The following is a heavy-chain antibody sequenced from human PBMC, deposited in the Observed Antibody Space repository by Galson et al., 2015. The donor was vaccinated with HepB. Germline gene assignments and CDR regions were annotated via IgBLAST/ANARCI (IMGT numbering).Heavy chain of an antibody. D-gene: IGHD3-16*01. CDR1: GFTFTRYA. V-gene: IGHV3-23*01. J-gene: IGHJ4*02. CDR2: ISGGSERT. CDR3: AKVAILGAIPHYFHY. Sequence: SLRLSCAASGFTFTRYAMAWVRQAPGRGLELVSYISGGSERTYYGVSVEGRFTTSRDNSRNTLYLQMNSLRVEDTAIYFCAKVAILGAIPHYFHYWGRGTLVSVSS.